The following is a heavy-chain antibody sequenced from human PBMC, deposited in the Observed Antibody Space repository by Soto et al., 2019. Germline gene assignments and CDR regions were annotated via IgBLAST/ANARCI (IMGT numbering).Heavy chain of an antibody. J-gene: IGHJ6*03. CDR3: ARQYYDFWSEVYYYYMDV. CDR2: IYNSGRT. V-gene: IGHV4-39*01. Sequence: PSETLSLTCTVSGGSISSSSYYWGWIRQPPGKGLEWIGSIYNSGRTNYNPSLKSRVTISVDTSKNQFSLKLSSVTAADTAVYYCARQYYDFWSEVYYYYMDVWGKGTTVTVSS. CDR1: GGSISSSSYY. D-gene: IGHD3-3*01.